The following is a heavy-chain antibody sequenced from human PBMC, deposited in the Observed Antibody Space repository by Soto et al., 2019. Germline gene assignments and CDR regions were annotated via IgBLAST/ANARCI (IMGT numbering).Heavy chain of an antibody. CDR1: GGSFSGYY. CDR3: ARDRNSGWYRGNYYYGMDV. V-gene: IGHV4-34*01. J-gene: IGHJ6*02. Sequence: TSETLSLTCAVYGGSFSGYYWSWIRQPPGKGLEWIGEINHSGSTNYNPSLKSRVTISVDTSKNQFSLKLSSVTAADTAVYYCARDRNSGWYRGNYYYGMDVWGQGTTVTVSS. D-gene: IGHD6-19*01. CDR2: INHSGST.